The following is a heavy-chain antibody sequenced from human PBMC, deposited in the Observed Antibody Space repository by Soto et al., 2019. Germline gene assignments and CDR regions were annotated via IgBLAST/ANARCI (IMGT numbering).Heavy chain of an antibody. D-gene: IGHD5-12*01. Sequence: QVQLVESGGGVVQPGTSLRLSCAASGFTFSSYGIHWVRQAPGKGLEWVGLVEYDGTYKYYADSVRGRFIVYRDNSKSTLFLQMNSLKFEDTAVYVCANEVDVAFSSLQYGMDVWGQGTTVTVSS. CDR2: VEYDGTYK. CDR1: GFTFSSYG. CDR3: ANEVDVAFSSLQYGMDV. V-gene: IGHV3-30*19. J-gene: IGHJ6*02.